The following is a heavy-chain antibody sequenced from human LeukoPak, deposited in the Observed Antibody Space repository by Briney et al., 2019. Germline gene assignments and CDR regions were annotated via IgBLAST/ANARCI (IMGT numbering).Heavy chain of an antibody. Sequence: GASLKLSCTASGYTFTAYYMRWVRQAPGKRLEWMGWINPNSGGTNYARKIKRSVSMTRDTQMRTAYTKLNRRRSDDTAVYCWANSRRGSGGGFDIWGQGTMVTVSS. CDR2: INPNSGGT. D-gene: IGHD2-15*01. J-gene: IGHJ3*02. CDR3: ANSRRGSGGGFDI. CDR1: GYTFTAYY. V-gene: IGHV1-2*02.